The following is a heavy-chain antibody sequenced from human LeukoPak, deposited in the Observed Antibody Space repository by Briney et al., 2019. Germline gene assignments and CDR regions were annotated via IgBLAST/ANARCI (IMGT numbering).Heavy chain of an antibody. CDR3: ARDVADELGSVAGTDY. Sequence: ASVKVSCKASGYTFTSYYMHWVRQAPGQGLEWMGIINPSGGSTSYAQKFQGRVTMTRDTSTSTVYMELSSLRSEDTAVYYCARDVADELGSVAGTDYWGQGTLVTVPS. D-gene: IGHD6-19*01. CDR2: INPSGGST. J-gene: IGHJ4*02. V-gene: IGHV1-46*01. CDR1: GYTFTSYY.